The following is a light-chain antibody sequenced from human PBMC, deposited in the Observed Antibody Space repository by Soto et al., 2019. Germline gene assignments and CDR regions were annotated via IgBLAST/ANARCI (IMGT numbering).Light chain of an antibody. Sequence: EIVMTQSPATLSVSPGERATLSCTASQSVSSNLAWYQQKPGQAPRLLIYGASTRATGIPARFSGSGSGTEFTLTISSLQSEDFAVYYRQQYNNWPPDTFGQGTKLEIK. V-gene: IGKV3-15*01. CDR3: QQYNNWPPDT. J-gene: IGKJ2*01. CDR1: QSVSSN. CDR2: GAS.